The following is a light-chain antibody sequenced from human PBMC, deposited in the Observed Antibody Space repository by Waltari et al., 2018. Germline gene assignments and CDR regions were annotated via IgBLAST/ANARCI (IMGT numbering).Light chain of an antibody. CDR1: QSVSTIS. V-gene: IGKV3-20*01. CDR2: GTS. J-gene: IGKJ4*01. CDR3: QQYDGIVVT. Sequence: EIVLTQSPGTLSLSPGERATLSCRASQSVSTISLTWYQQKPGQAPRLLVYGTSSRATGIPDRFSGCGSGTDFTLTISRLQPEDVAIYYCQQYDGIVVTFGGGTKVEI.